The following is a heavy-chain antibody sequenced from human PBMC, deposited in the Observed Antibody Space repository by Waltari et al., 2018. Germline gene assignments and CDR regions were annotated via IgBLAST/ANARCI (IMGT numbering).Heavy chain of an antibody. D-gene: IGHD3-16*01. CDR1: GGHFGRYA. CDR3: ARRKLGEAFDI. V-gene: IGHV1-69*12. CDR2: TIPIFGSP. Sequence: QVQLVQSGAEVKKPGSSVRVSCGASGGHFGRYAITWVRQAPGQGLEWMGGTIPIFGSPMYAPKLQGRVSITADELTYTVYMELNSLRSDDTAIYYCARRKLGEAFDIWGQGTMVIVSS. J-gene: IGHJ3*02.